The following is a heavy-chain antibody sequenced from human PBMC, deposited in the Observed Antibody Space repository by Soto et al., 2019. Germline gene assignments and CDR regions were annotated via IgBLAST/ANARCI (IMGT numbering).Heavy chain of an antibody. CDR3: ARESEDLTSNFDY. CDR1: GFTFTRYS. V-gene: IGHV3-21*06. Sequence: GWSLRLSCAASGFTFTRYSINWVRQAPGKGLEWVSSISSTTNYIYYGDSMKGRFTISRDNAKNSLYLEMNSLRAEDTAVYYCARESEDLTSNFDYWGQGTLVTVYS. J-gene: IGHJ4*02. CDR2: ISSTTNYI.